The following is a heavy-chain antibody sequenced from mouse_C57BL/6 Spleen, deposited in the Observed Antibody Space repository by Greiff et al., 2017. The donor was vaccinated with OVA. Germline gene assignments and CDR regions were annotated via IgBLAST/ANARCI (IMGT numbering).Heavy chain of an antibody. CDR3: ARGDYYPWFAY. D-gene: IGHD1-1*01. CDR2: IYPGDGDT. J-gene: IGHJ3*01. Sequence: VKLQESGAELVKPGASVKISCKASGYAFSSYWMNWVKQRPGKGLEWIGQIYPGDGDTNYNGKFKGKATLTADKSSSTAYMQLSSLTSEDSAVYFCARGDYYPWFAYWGQGTLVTVSA. CDR1: GYAFSSYW. V-gene: IGHV1-80*01.